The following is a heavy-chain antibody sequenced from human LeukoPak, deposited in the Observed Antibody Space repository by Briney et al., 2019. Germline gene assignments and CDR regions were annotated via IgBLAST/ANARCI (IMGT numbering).Heavy chain of an antibody. Sequence: PGGSLRLSCEGSGFSFSSYWMTWVRQSPGKGPEWVANIKQDESETYTVDSVKGRFTISRDNAKKSLYLQVNSLRAEDTAVYYCAKQSGFGDVDYYYYYMDVWGKGTTVTISS. CDR3: AKQSGFGDVDYYYYYMDV. V-gene: IGHV3-7*01. CDR2: IKQDESET. CDR1: GFSFSSYW. D-gene: IGHD3-10*01. J-gene: IGHJ6*03.